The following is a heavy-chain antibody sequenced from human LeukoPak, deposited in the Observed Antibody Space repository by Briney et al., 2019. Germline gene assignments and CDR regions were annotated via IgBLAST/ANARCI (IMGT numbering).Heavy chain of an antibody. CDR2: IYYSGST. CDR1: GGSISSSSYY. Sequence: SETLSLTCTVSGGSISSSSYYWGWIRQPPGKGLEWIGSIYYSGSTYYNPSLKSRVTISVDTSKNQFSLKLSSVTAADTAVYYCARTYYYDSSGYSDCWGQGTLVTVSS. D-gene: IGHD3-22*01. CDR3: ARTYYYDSSGYSDC. V-gene: IGHV4-39*01. J-gene: IGHJ4*02.